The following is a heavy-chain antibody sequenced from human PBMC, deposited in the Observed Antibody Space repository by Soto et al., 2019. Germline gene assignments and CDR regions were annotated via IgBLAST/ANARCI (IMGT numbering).Heavy chain of an antibody. CDR3: ARFSSSWYPSDWFDP. J-gene: IGHJ5*02. D-gene: IGHD6-13*01. Sequence: QVQLQESGPGLVKPSQTLSLTCTVSGGSISSGGYYWSWIRQHPGKGLEWIGYIYYSGSTYYNPSLKSRATISVDTSRNRFSRKLSSVTAADTAVYYCARFSSSWYPSDWFDPWVQGTLVTVSS. V-gene: IGHV4-31*03. CDR1: GGSISSGGYY. CDR2: IYYSGST.